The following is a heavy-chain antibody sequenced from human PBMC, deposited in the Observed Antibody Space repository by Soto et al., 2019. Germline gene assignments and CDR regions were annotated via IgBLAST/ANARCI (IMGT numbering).Heavy chain of an antibody. CDR3: ARDARVVYYDYVWGSYRPYYYYYGMDV. V-gene: IGHV3-48*02. D-gene: IGHD3-16*02. J-gene: IGHJ6*02. CDR1: GFTFSSYS. CDR2: ISSSSSTI. Sequence: LRLSCAASGFTFSSYSMNWVRQAPGKGLEWVSYISSSSSTIYYADSVKGRFTISRDNAKNSLYLQMNSLRDEDTAVYYCARDARVVYYDYVWGSYRPYYYYYGMDVWGQGTTVTVSS.